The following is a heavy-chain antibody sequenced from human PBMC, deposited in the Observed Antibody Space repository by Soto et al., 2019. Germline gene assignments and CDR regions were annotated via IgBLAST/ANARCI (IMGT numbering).Heavy chain of an antibody. CDR3: ARYDSSGYYWPYYYYGMDV. CDR1: GSTFSSYS. J-gene: IGHJ6*02. CDR2: ISSGSITI. D-gene: IGHD3-22*01. Sequence: GGSLRLSCAASGSTFSSYSMNWVRQAPGKGLEWVSYISSGSITIYYADSVKGRFTISRDNAKNSLYLQLNSLRDEDTAVYYCARYDSSGYYWPYYYYGMDVWGQGTTDTVSS. V-gene: IGHV3-48*02.